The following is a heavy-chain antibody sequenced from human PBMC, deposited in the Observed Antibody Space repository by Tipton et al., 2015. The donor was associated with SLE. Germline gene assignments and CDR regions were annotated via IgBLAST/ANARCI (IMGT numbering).Heavy chain of an antibody. CDR2: IYYSGDT. D-gene: IGHD5-18*01. J-gene: IGHJ4*02. CDR3: ARGARGNSYGSDEDFDY. V-gene: IGHV4-59*01. CDR1: GGSMTGSY. Sequence: TLSLTCSVSGGSMTGSYWSWVRQPPGRGLEWIGSIYYSGDTHYNPSLNSRVTMSADSSKNQFSLRLSSVTTADTAVYYCARGARGNSYGSDEDFDYWGQGTLFSVSS.